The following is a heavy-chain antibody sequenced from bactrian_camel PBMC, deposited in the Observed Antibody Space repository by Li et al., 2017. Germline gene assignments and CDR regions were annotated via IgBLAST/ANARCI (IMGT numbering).Heavy chain of an antibody. D-gene: IGHD2*01. CDR1: GDTVGRYC. CDR2: IESDGST. J-gene: IGHJ6*01. CDR3: AANVKTYEYFNTCGSGRGGEFGY. V-gene: IGHV3S9*01. Sequence: PLVESGGGSVQAGGSLRLSCVASGDTVGRYCMGWFRQIPDKERGGVAGIESDGSTSYADSVKGRFIISQDNAKNTVYLQMNSLKPEDTAVYYCAANVKTYEYFNTCGSGRGGEFGYWGQGTQVTVS.